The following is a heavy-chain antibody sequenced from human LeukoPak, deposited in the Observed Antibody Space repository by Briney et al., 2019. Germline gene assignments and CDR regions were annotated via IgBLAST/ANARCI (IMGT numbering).Heavy chain of an antibody. Sequence: GGSLRLSCVASGFPFSSYWMTWVRQAPGKGLEWVEVISYDGSNKYYADSVKGRFTISRDNSKNTLYLQMNSLRAEDTAVYYCARDGGYGDYAPLDYWGQETLVTVSS. CDR2: ISYDGSNK. D-gene: IGHD4-17*01. CDR3: ARDGGYGDYAPLDY. V-gene: IGHV3-30-3*01. CDR1: GFPFSSYW. J-gene: IGHJ4*02.